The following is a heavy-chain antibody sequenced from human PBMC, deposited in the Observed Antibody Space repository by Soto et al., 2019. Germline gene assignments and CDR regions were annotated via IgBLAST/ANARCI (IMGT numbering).Heavy chain of an antibody. D-gene: IGHD1-26*01. CDR3: ARPSGSYLFYFDY. CDR2: IYHSGST. J-gene: IGHJ4*02. V-gene: IGHV4-4*02. CDR1: GGSISSSNW. Sequence: SETLSLTCAVSGGSISSSNWWNWVRQPPGKGLEWIGEIYHSGSTNYNPSLKSRVTISVDKSKNQFSLKLSSVTAADTAVYYCARPSGSYLFYFDYWGQGTLVTVSS.